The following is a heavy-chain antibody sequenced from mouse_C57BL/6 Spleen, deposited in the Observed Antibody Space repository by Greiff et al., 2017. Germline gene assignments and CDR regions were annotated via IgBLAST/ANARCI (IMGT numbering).Heavy chain of an antibody. V-gene: IGHV1-69*01. Sequence: QVQLQQPGAELVMPGASVKLSCKASGYTFTSYWMHWVKQRPGQGLEWIGEIDPSDSYTNYNQKFKGKSTLTVDKSSSTAYMLLSSLTSEDSAVYYCERGKAWFAYWGQGTLVTVSA. CDR3: ERGKAWFAY. CDR1: GYTFTSYW. J-gene: IGHJ3*01. CDR2: IDPSDSYT.